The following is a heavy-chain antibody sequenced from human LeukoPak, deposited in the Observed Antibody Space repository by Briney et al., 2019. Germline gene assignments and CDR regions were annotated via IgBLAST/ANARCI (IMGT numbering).Heavy chain of an antibody. D-gene: IGHD3-16*01. Sequence: PGGSLRLSCAASGFAFSTYWMDWVRQAPGKGLEWVGNINQDGSVKHYVDSVRGRFTISRDNARNSVYLQMSALRVEDTAVYYCARGGDFDYWGQGTLVTVSS. CDR3: ARGGDFDY. CDR1: GFAFSTYW. CDR2: INQDGSVK. J-gene: IGHJ4*02. V-gene: IGHV3-7*01.